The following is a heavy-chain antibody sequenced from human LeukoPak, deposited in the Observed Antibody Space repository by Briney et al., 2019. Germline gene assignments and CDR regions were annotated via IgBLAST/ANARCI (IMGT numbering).Heavy chain of an antibody. J-gene: IGHJ4*02. V-gene: IGHV4-39*01. D-gene: IGHD3-10*01. Sequence: PSETLSLTCTVSGGSTSSSSYYWGWIRQPPGKGLEWIGSIYYSGSTYYNPSLKSRVTISVDTSKNQFSLKLSSVTAADTAVYYCARITMVRGVIITGTTGSYYFDYWGQGTLVTVSS. CDR1: GGSTSSSSYY. CDR3: ARITMVRGVIITGTTGSYYFDY. CDR2: IYYSGST.